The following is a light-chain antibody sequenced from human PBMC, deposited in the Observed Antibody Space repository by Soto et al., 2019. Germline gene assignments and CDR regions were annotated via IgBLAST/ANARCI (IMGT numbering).Light chain of an antibody. CDR1: SNDVGGYNF. Sequence: QSVLAQPPSSSGSPGESVTISCTGTSNDVGGYNFVSWYQQHPGKAPKLMIFEVSKRPSGVPDRFSGSKSGSTASLTVSGLQAEDEADYYCSSYARNNIYYVLGTGTKVTAL. CDR2: EVS. J-gene: IGLJ1*01. V-gene: IGLV2-8*01. CDR3: SSYARNNIYYV.